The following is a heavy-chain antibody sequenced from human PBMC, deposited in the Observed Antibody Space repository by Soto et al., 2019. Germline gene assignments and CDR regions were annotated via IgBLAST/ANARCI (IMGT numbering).Heavy chain of an antibody. Sequence: GGSLRLSCTASGFTFSSSWMYWVRQGPGKGLVWVSRISSDGRSTSYADSVKGRFTISRDNAKNTLYLQMNSLRAEDTAVYYCISVGPSFDYWGQGTLVTVSS. D-gene: IGHD1-26*01. J-gene: IGHJ4*02. CDR2: ISSDGRST. CDR3: ISVGPSFDY. V-gene: IGHV3-74*01. CDR1: GFTFSSSW.